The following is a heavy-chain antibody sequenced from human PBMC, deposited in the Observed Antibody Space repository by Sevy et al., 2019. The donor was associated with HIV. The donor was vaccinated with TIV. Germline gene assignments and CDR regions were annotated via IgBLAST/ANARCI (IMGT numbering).Heavy chain of an antibody. CDR2: IYSGSST. J-gene: IGHJ5*02. D-gene: IGHD6-19*01. Sequence: GGSLRLSCAASGFTVSSNYMSWVRQAPGKGLEWVSVIYSGSSTYYADSVKGRFTISRDNSKNTLYLQMNSLRAEDTAVYYCARTPSIAVAGTGPNWFDPWGQGTLVTVSS. CDR3: ARTPSIAVAGTGPNWFDP. V-gene: IGHV3-66*01. CDR1: GFTVSSNY.